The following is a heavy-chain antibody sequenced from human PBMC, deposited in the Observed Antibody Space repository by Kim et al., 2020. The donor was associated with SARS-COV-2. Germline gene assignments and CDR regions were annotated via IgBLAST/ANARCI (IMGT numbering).Heavy chain of an antibody. CDR2: ISAYNGNT. Sequence: ASVKVSCKASGYTFTSYGISWVRQAPGQGLEWMGWISAYNGNTNYAQKLQGRVTMTTDTSTSTAYMELRSLRSDDTAVYYCARETSYRVRGVMAYWGQETLVTVSS. D-gene: IGHD3-10*01. CDR3: ARETSYRVRGVMAY. J-gene: IGHJ4*02. CDR1: GYTFTSYG. V-gene: IGHV1-18*01.